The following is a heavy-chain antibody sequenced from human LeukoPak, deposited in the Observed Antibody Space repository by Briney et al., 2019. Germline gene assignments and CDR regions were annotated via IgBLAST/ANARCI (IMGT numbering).Heavy chain of an antibody. J-gene: IGHJ4*02. CDR2: IWYDGSNK. Sequence: QPGGSLRLSRAASGFTFSSYGMHWVRQAPGKGLEWVAVIWYDGSNKYYADSVKGRFTISRDNSKNTLYLQMNSLRAEDTAVYYCARASSGWTIGYWGQGTLVTVSS. CDR3: ARASSGWTIGY. D-gene: IGHD6-19*01. CDR1: GFTFSSYG. V-gene: IGHV3-33*01.